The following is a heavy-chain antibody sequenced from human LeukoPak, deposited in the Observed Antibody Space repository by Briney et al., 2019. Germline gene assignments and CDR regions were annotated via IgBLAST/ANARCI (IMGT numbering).Heavy chain of an antibody. CDR2: ISPDGGEK. CDR1: GFTFSNSW. Sequence: GGSLRRSCGAFGFTFSNSWMTWIRQAPGKGLEWVATISPDGGEKNYVDSVKGRFTISRDNAKNSLYLQMNYLTTEDTAVYFCARDEAYSSFDYWGQGILVTVSS. J-gene: IGHJ4*02. V-gene: IGHV3-7*01. D-gene: IGHD4-11*01. CDR3: ARDEAYSSFDY.